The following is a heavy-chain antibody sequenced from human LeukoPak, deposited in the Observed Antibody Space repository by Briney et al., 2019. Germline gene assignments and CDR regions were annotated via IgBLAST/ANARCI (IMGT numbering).Heavy chain of an antibody. V-gene: IGHV3-48*01. D-gene: IGHD6-19*01. CDR1: GFTFSSYT. CDR3: AREDIAVAGTYFDP. J-gene: IGHJ5*02. Sequence: GGSLRLSCAASGFTFSSYTLSWVRQAPGKGLEWVSYISSTSSTIYYADSVKGRFTISRDNAKNSLYLQMNSLRAEDTAVYYCAREDIAVAGTYFDPWGQGILVTVSS. CDR2: ISSTSSTI.